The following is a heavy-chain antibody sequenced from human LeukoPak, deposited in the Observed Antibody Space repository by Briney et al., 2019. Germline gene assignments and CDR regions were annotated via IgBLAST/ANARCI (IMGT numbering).Heavy chain of an antibody. CDR2: ISYDGSNK. Sequence: AGGSRRLSCAASGFTFSSYAMHWVRQAPGKGLEWVAVISYDGSNKYYADSVKGRFTISRDNSKNTLYLQMNSLRAEDTAVYYCAKAPLGVVPDWFDPWGQGTLVTVSS. D-gene: IGHD3-3*01. J-gene: IGHJ5*02. CDR1: GFTFSSYA. CDR3: AKAPLGVVPDWFDP. V-gene: IGHV3-30-3*01.